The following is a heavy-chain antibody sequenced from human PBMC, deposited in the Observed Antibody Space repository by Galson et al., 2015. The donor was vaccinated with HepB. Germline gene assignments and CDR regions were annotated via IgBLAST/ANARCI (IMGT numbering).Heavy chain of an antibody. CDR2: IWYDGSNK. J-gene: IGHJ6*04. D-gene: IGHD2-2*01. CDR1: GFTFSSYG. Sequence: SLRLSCAASGFTFSSYGMHWVRQAPGKGLEWVAVIWYDGSNKYYADSVKGRFTISRDNSKNTLYLQMNSLRAEDTAVYYCARGEKSSTSCCDMDVWGKGTTVTVSS. V-gene: IGHV3-33*01. CDR3: ARGEKSSTSCCDMDV.